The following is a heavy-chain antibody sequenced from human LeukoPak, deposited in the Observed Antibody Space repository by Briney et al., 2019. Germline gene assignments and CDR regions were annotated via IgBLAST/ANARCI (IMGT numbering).Heavy chain of an antibody. D-gene: IGHD6-13*01. CDR1: GGSFSGYY. J-gene: IGHJ4*02. Sequence: SETLSLTCAVYGGSFSGYYWSWIRQPPGKGLEWIGEINHSGSTNYNPSLKSRVTISVDTSKNQFSLKLSSVTAADTAVYYCARDVIAAAGTHSLDYWGKGTLVTVSS. CDR2: INHSGST. CDR3: ARDVIAAAGTHSLDY. V-gene: IGHV4-34*01.